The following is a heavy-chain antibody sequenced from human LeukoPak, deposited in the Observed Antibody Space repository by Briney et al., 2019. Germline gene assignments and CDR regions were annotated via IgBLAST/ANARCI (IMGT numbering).Heavy chain of an antibody. CDR2: INPSGGST. V-gene: IGHV1-46*01. CDR3: AGRYCSSTSCHEYYYYGMDV. J-gene: IGHJ6*02. Sequence: APVKVSCKASGYTFTSNYIHWVRQAPGQGLESMGIINPSGGSTSYAQKFQGRVTMTRDTSTSTVYMELSSLRSEDTAVYYCAGRYCSSTSCHEYYYYGMDVWGQGTTVTVSS. D-gene: IGHD2-2*01. CDR1: GYTFTSNY.